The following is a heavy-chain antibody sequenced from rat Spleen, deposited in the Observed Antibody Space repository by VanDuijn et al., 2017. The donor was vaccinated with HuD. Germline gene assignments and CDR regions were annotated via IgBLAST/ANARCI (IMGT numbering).Heavy chain of an antibody. V-gene: IGHV5S14*01. Sequence: EVQLVESGGGLVQPGRSLKLSCAASGFTFSNYDMAWVRQTPTQGLEWVASISTGGDNTYYRDSVKGRFTISRDNAKNTQYLQMDSLRSEDTATYYCARLGLRVYRTFNWFAYWGQGTLITVSS. CDR2: ISTGGDNT. D-gene: IGHD1-9*01. CDR3: ARLGLRVYRTFNWFAY. CDR1: GFTFSNYD. J-gene: IGHJ3*01.